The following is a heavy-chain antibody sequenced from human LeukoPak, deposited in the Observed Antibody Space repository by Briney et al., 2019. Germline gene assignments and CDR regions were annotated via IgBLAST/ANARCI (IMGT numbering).Heavy chain of an antibody. CDR1: GYSFSNYW. J-gene: IGHJ4*02. Sequence: GESLKISCQASGYSFSNYWIGWVRQMPGEGLQRMGIIYPGDSNTRYSPSFRGQVTISADKSISTAYLQWNSLKASDTAMYYCARDSGGSSLYNFDYWGQGTLVTVSS. CDR3: ARDSGGSSLYNFDY. D-gene: IGHD2-15*01. CDR2: IYPGDSNT. V-gene: IGHV5-51*01.